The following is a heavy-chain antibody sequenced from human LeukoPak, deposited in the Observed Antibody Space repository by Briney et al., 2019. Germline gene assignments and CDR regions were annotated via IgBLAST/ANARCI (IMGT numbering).Heavy chain of an antibody. CDR2: INPNSGGT. V-gene: IGHV1-2*02. CDR1: GYTFTGYY. J-gene: IGHJ5*02. CDR3: ARASYCSGGSCYLTHWFDP. Sequence: ASVKVSCKASGYTFTGYYMHWVRQAPGQGLEWMGWINPNSGGTNYAQKFQGRVTMTRDTSISTAYMELSRLRSDDTAVYYCARASYCSGGSCYLTHWFDPWGRGTLVTVSS. D-gene: IGHD2-15*01.